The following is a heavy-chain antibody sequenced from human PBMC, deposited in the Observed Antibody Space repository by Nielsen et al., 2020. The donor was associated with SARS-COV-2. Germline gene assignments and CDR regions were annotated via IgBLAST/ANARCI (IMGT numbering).Heavy chain of an antibody. D-gene: IGHD2-15*01. J-gene: IGHJ6*02. CDR3: AKSLLRYYYYGMDV. V-gene: IGHV3-23*01. Sequence: GGPRLSCAASGFTFSSYSMSWVRQAPGKGLEWVSAISGSGGSTYYADSVKGRFTISRDNSKNTLYLQMNSLRAEDTAVYYCAKSLLRYYYYGMDVWGQGTTVTVSS. CDR2: ISGSGGST. CDR1: GFTFSSYS.